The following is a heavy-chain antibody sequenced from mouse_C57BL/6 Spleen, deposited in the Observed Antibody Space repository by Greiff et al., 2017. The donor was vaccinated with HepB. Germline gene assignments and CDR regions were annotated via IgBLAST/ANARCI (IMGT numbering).Heavy chain of an antibody. J-gene: IGHJ3*01. CDR2: INPYNGGT. D-gene: IGHD6-1*01. CDR3: ARNRQLSWFAY. V-gene: IGHV1-19*01. Sequence: EVQLQQSGPVLVKPGASVKMSCKASGYTFTDYYMNWVKQSHGKSLEWIGVINPYNGGTSYNQKFKGKATLTVDKSSSTAYMELNSLTSEDSAVYYCARNRQLSWFAYWGQGTLVTVSA. CDR1: GYTFTDYY.